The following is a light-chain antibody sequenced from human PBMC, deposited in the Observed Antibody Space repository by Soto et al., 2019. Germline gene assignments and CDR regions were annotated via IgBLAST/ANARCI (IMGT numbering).Light chain of an antibody. CDR2: DVS. Sequence: QSDRNQAASVSGSPGRAITISCSGTTRNHGGYNYVSWYHQHPGKAPKLMIYDVSTRPSGVSNRFSGSKSGNTASLTISGLQAEDEADYYCSSYTSSSTLRYVFGTGTKVT. J-gene: IGLJ1*01. V-gene: IGLV2-14*01. CDR3: SSYTSSSTLRYV. CDR1: TRNHGGYNY.